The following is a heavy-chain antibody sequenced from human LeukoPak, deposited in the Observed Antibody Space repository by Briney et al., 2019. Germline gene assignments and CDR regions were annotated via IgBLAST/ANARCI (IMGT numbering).Heavy chain of an antibody. J-gene: IGHJ1*01. CDR3: ARGTGIAAAVTSLFQY. V-gene: IGHV1-46*01. CDR2: INPSGATT. D-gene: IGHD6-13*01. CDR1: GYTFTSYY. Sequence: GASVKVSCKASGYTFTSYYMHWVRQAPGQGLEWMGVINPSGATTSYAQKFQGRVTMTRDTSTSTLYMELSSLRSEDTAVYYCARGTGIAAAVTSLFQYWGQGTLVTVSS.